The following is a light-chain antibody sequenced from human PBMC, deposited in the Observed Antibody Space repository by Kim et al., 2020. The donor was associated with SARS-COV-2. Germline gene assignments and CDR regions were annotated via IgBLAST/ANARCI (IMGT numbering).Light chain of an antibody. CDR3: GTWDSSLSAVV. CDR1: SSNIGNNY. J-gene: IGLJ2*01. CDR2: DNN. Sequence: GRKVTSSCSGISSNIGNNYVSWYQQLPGTAPKLLIYDNNKRPSGIPDRFSGSKSGTSATLGITGLQTGDEADYYCGTWDSSLSAVVFGGGTQLTVL. V-gene: IGLV1-51*01.